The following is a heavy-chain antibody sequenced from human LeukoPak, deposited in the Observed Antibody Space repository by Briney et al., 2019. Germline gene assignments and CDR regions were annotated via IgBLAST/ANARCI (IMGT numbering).Heavy chain of an antibody. D-gene: IGHD2-8*01. Sequence: GASVKVSCEASGGTFSSYAISWVRQAPGQGLEWMGWISAYNGNTNYAQKLQGRVTMTTDTSTSTAYMELRSLRSDDTAVYYCARDRRMVYAPYFDYWGQGTLVTVSS. J-gene: IGHJ4*02. V-gene: IGHV1-18*01. CDR3: ARDRRMVYAPYFDY. CDR1: GGTFSSYA. CDR2: ISAYNGNT.